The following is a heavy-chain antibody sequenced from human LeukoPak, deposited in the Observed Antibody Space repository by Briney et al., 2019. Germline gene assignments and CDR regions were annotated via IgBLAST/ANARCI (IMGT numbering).Heavy chain of an antibody. CDR3: ARFSSSWTYDY. CDR2: IIPFFGTA. J-gene: IGHJ4*02. CDR1: GYTFTSYG. Sequence: GASVKVSCKASGYTFTSYGISWVRQAPGQGLEWMGGIIPFFGTANFAQKFQGRVTITADESTSTAYMELSSLRSEDTAVYYCARFSSSWTYDYWGQGTLVTVSS. V-gene: IGHV1-69*13. D-gene: IGHD6-13*01.